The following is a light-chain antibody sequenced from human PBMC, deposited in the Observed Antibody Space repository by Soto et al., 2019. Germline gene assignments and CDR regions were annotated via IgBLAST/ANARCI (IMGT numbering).Light chain of an antibody. Sequence: EIVLTQSPGTLSLFPGEKATLSAGPSRGVPRTYFAGFQQKPAQAPRLLIYGASSRATGIPDRFSASGSGTDFTLTISRLEPEDFAVYYCQHYDSGTSPPRTFGQGTNVETK. V-gene: IGKV3-20*01. CDR2: GAS. CDR3: QHYDSGTSPPRT. CDR1: RGVPRTY. J-gene: IGKJ1*01.